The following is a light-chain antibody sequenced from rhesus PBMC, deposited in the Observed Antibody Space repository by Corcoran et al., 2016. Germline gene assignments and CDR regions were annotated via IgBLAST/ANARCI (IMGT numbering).Light chain of an antibody. V-gene: IGKV1-22*01. CDR3: QQYSSSPLT. CDR2: KAS. J-gene: IGKJ4*01. Sequence: DIQMTQSPSSLSASVGDTVTITCRASQSISSWLAWYQQKPGKASKLLSYKASSLQSGVPSRFSGSGSGTDFTLTISSLQSEDFATYYCQQYSSSPLTFGGGTKVELK. CDR1: QSISSW.